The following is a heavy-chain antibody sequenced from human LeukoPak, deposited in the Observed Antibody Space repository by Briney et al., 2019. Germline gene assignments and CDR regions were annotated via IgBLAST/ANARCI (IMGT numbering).Heavy chain of an antibody. Sequence: SETLSLTCTVSGGSISSYYWSWIRKPPGKGLEWIGYIYYSGSTNYNPSLKSRVTISVDTSKNQFSLKLSSVTAADTAVYYCAREDYYDSSGYSIWGQGTLVTVSS. J-gene: IGHJ4*02. D-gene: IGHD3-22*01. CDR2: IYYSGST. CDR1: GGSISSYY. CDR3: AREDYYDSSGYSI. V-gene: IGHV4-59*01.